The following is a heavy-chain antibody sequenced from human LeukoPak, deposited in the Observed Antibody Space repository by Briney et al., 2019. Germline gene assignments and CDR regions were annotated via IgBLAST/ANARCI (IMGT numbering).Heavy chain of an antibody. D-gene: IGHD6-19*01. CDR3: ARDSSGWYHWFDP. CDR1: GGSISGYY. Sequence: SETLSLTCTVSGGSISGYYWSWIRQPPGKGLEWIGYIYYSGTTNYDPSLKSRVTISVDTSNNQFSLKLSSVTAADTAVYYCARDSSGWYHWFDPWGQGTLVTVSS. J-gene: IGHJ5*02. V-gene: IGHV4-59*01. CDR2: IYYSGTT.